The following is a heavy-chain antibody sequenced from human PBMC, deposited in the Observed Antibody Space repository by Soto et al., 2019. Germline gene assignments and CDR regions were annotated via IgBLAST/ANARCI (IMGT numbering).Heavy chain of an antibody. Sequence: EVQLLESGGGLVQPGGSLTVSCAASGFTFGAHPMSWVRLAPGKGLEWVSTISGYGGSTYYPDSLKGRFIISRDNSKNPLYLQINTLPAADTPIYFCAKQRTTVTTSFDYGGQGTLVTVSS. V-gene: IGHV3-23*01. D-gene: IGHD4-17*01. CDR1: GFTFGAHP. CDR3: AKQRTTVTTSFDY. J-gene: IGHJ4*02. CDR2: ISGYGGST.